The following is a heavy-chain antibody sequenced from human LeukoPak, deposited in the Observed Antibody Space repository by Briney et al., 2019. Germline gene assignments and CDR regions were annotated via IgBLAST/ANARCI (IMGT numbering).Heavy chain of an antibody. J-gene: IGHJ4*02. V-gene: IGHV3-21*01. CDR3: ARDYPPYSSSWSDFDY. CDR1: GFTFSSYS. D-gene: IGHD6-13*01. Sequence: GGSLRLSCAASGFTFSSYSMNRVRQAPGKGLEWVSSISSSSSYIYYADSVKGRFTISRDNAKNSLYLQMNSLRAEDTAVYYCARDYPPYSSSWSDFDYWGQGTLVTVSS. CDR2: ISSSSSYI.